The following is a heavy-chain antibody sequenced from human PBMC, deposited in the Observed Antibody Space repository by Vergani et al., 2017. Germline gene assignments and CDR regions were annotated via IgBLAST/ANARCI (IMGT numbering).Heavy chain of an antibody. CDR1: GGSISSYY. V-gene: IGHV4-59*01. J-gene: IGHJ6*03. CDR3: ARSAAIIGYYYYYYMDV. CDR2: LYYSGAT. Sequence: QVQLQESGPGLVKPSETLSLTCTVSGGSISSYYWSWIRQPPGKGLEWIGYLYYSGATNYNPSLKSRVTISVDTSKNQFSLKLSSVTAADTAVYYCARSAAIIGYYYYYYMDVWGKGP. D-gene: IGHD3-9*01.